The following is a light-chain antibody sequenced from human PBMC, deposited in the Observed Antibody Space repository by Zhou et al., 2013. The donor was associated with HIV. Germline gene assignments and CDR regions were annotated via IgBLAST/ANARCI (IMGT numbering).Light chain of an antibody. CDR1: QDISNF. V-gene: IGKV1-33*01. Sequence: DIQMTQSPSSLSASVGDRVTITCQASQDISNFLNWYQQKPGQAPNLLIFDASNLATGVPSRFSGSGSGTDFTFSISSLQPEDIATYYCQQYKIYPLTFGGGTKVEIK. CDR2: DAS. J-gene: IGKJ4*01. CDR3: QQYKIYPLT.